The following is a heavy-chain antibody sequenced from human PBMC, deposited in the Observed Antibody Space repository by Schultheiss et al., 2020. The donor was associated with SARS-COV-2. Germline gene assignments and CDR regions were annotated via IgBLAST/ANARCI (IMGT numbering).Heavy chain of an antibody. CDR2: IYYSGST. J-gene: IGHJ6*02. Sequence: SETLSLTCAVYGGSFSGYYWSWIRQPPGKGLEWIGYIYYSGSTNYNPSLKSRVTISVDTSKNQFSLKLSSVTAADTAVYYCARGSGYGVYYYYGMDVWGQGTTVTVAS. CDR1: GGSFSGYY. CDR3: ARGSGYGVYYYYGMDV. D-gene: IGHD5-12*01. V-gene: IGHV4-59*01.